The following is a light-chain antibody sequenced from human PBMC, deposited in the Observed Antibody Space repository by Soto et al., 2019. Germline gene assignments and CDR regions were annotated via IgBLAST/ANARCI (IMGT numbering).Light chain of an antibody. CDR3: KSYAGSNTYV. Sequence: QSALTQPPSASGSPGQSVTISCTGTKSDIGVYDFASWYQHHPGKAPRLIIYEVVQRPSGVPDRFSGSKSGNTASLTVSGLQAADYADYFCKSYAGSNTYVFGSGTNVTVL. CDR1: KSDIGVYDF. CDR2: EVV. V-gene: IGLV2-8*01. J-gene: IGLJ1*01.